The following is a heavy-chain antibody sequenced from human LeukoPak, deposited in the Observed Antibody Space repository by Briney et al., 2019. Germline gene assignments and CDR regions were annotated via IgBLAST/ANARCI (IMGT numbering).Heavy chain of an antibody. D-gene: IGHD2-15*01. V-gene: IGHV3-23*01. Sequence: GGSLRLSCAASGFTFSSYAMSWVRQAPGKGLEWVSAISGSGGSTYYADSVKGRFTISRDNSKNTLYLQMNSLRAEDTAVYYCAKDRPYCSGGGCYSGYWGQGTLVTVSS. J-gene: IGHJ4*02. CDR3: AKDRPYCSGGGCYSGY. CDR2: ISGSGGST. CDR1: GFTFSSYA.